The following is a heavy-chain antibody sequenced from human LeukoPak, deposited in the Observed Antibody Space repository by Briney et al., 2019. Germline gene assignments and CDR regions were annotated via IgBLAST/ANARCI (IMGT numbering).Heavy chain of an antibody. CDR1: GFTFSNYA. D-gene: IGHD5-24*01. CDR3: ARPPFGDGYNDALDI. CDR2: ISYDASNK. J-gene: IGHJ3*02. V-gene: IGHV3-30-3*01. Sequence: GRSLRLSCAASGFTFSNYAMHWVRQAPAKGLEWVADISYDASNKYYADSVKGRFTISRDNSKNTLYLQMNSLRAEDMAVYYCARPPFGDGYNDALDIWGQGTMVTVSS.